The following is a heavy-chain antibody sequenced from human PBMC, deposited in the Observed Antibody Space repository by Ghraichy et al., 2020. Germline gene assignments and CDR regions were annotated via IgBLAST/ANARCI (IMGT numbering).Heavy chain of an antibody. D-gene: IGHD2-15*01. J-gene: IGHJ4*02. CDR3: AKASHTGGYYCSGGSCYSRDYFDY. CDR1: GFTFTTYA. V-gene: IGHV3-23*01. Sequence: GGSLRLSCAASGFTFTTYAMSWVRQAPGKGLEWVSAISGSGGSTYYADSVKGRFTISRDNSKNTLYLQMNSLRAEDTAVYYCAKASHTGGYYCSGGSCYSRDYFDYWGQGTLVTVSS. CDR2: ISGSGGST.